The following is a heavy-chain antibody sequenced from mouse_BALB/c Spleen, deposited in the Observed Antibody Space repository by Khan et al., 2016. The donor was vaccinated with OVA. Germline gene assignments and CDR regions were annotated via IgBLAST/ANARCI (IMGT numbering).Heavy chain of an antibody. Sequence: QVQLKESGAELVKPGASVKLSCKASGYIFTSYYMYWVKQRPGQGLEWIGGINPNNGDTNFNEKFKSKATLTVDKSSSTAYMQLSSLTSEDSAVYYCTRSGWSSFGYWGQGTLVTVSA. V-gene: IGHV1S81*02. J-gene: IGHJ3*01. D-gene: IGHD2-3*01. CDR2: INPNNGDT. CDR3: TRSGWSSFGY. CDR1: GYIFTSYY.